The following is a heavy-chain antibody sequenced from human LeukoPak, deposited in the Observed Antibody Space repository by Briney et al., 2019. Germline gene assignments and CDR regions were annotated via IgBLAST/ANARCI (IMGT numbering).Heavy chain of an antibody. CDR1: GGSISSYY. V-gene: IGHV4-59*01. J-gene: IGHJ6*02. CDR2: TNYSRTT. CDR3: AGRATVTTPHYYYYGMDV. D-gene: IGHD4-11*01. Sequence: SETLSLTCTVSGGSISSYYWSWLRQPPGKGLEWIGYTNYSRTTNSNTSLKSRVTISENTSKNQFSLKLSSVTAADTAVYYCAGRATVTTPHYYYYGMDVWGQGTTVTVSS.